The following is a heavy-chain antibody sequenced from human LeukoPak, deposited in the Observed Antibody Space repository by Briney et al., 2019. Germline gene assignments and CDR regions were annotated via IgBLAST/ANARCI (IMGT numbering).Heavy chain of an antibody. J-gene: IGHJ3*02. CDR3: ARAAYCGGDCYSHPGAFDI. CDR1: GFTFSSSW. CDR2: IYSGGST. D-gene: IGHD2-21*02. V-gene: IGHV3-66*01. Sequence: GGSLRLSCAGSGFTFSSSWMGWVRQAPGKGLEWVSVIYSGGSTYYADSVKGRFTISRDNSKNTLYLQMNSLRAEDTAVYYCARAAYCGGDCYSHPGAFDIWGQGTMVTVSS.